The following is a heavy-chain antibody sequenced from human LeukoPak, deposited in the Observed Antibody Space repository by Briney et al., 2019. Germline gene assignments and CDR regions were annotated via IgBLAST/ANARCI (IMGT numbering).Heavy chain of an antibody. CDR3: ARGNYGSGSYYRQLGRLFDY. CDR1: GGSFSGYY. D-gene: IGHD3-10*01. V-gene: IGHV4-34*01. Sequence: PSETLSLTCAVYGGSFSGYYWSWIRQPPGKGLEWIGEINHSGSTNYNPSLKSRVTISVDTSKNQFSLKLSSVTAADTAVYYCARGNYGSGSYYRQLGRLFDYWGQGTLVTVSS. J-gene: IGHJ4*02. CDR2: INHSGST.